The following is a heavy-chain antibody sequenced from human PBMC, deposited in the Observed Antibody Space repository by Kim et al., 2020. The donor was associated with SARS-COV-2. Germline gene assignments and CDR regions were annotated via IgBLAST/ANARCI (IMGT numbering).Heavy chain of an antibody. V-gene: IGHV3-7*01. CDR3: ARGLGDY. J-gene: IGHJ4*02. CDR2: EGGNT. Sequence: EGGNTYYVDSVKGRVTISRDNAKNSLYLQMNGQRAGVTAVYCCARGLGDYWGQGILVIVSS. D-gene: IGHD5-12*01.